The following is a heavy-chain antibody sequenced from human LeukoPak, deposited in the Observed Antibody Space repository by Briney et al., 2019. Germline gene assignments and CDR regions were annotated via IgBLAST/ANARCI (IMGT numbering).Heavy chain of an antibody. CDR3: ARRTYDSSGYYYDY. J-gene: IGHJ4*02. D-gene: IGHD3-22*01. Sequence: SETLSLTCTVSGGSISSYYWSWIRQPPGQGLEWIGYIYYSGSTNYNPSLKSRVTISVDTSKNEFSLKLSSVTAADTAVYYCARRTYDSSGYYYDYWGQGTLVTVSS. CDR1: GGSISSYY. V-gene: IGHV4-59*01. CDR2: IYYSGST.